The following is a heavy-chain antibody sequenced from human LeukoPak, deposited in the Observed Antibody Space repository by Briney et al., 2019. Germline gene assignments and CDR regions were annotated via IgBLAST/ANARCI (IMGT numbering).Heavy chain of an antibody. CDR2: IRYDGSNK. CDR3: AKGQQWQVDYFNY. J-gene: IGHJ4*02. V-gene: IGHV3-30*02. CDR1: GFTFSSYG. D-gene: IGHD6-19*01. Sequence: GGSLRLSCAASGFTFSSYGMHWVRQAPGKGLEWVAFIRYDGSNKYYADSVKGRFTISRDNSKNTLYLQMNSLRAEDTAVYYCAKGQQWQVDYFNYWGQGTLVTVSS.